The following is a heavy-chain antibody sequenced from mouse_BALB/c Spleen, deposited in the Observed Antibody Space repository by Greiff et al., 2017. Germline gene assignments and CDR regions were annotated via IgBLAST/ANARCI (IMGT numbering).Heavy chain of an antibody. D-gene: IGHD2-3*01. CDR1: GFSLTSYG. V-gene: IGHV2-9*02. J-gene: IGHJ3*01. CDR3: ARDLGGYYGFAY. CDR2: IWAGGST. Sequence: VKLVESGPGLVAPSQSLSITCTVSGFSLTSYGVHWVRQPPGKGLEWLGVIWAGGSTNYNSALMSRLSISKDNSKSQVFLKMNSLQTDDTAMYYCARDLGGYYGFAYWGQGTLVTVSA.